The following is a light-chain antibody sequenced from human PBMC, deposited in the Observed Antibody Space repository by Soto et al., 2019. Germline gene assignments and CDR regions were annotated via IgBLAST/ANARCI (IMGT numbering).Light chain of an antibody. J-gene: IGLJ1*01. Sequence: QSVLTQPRSVSGSPGQSVTISCTGTSSDVGGYNYVSWYQQHPGKAPKLMIYDVSKRPSGVPDRFSGSKSGNTASLTISGLQADDEADYYCTSYSRGPLYFFGTGTKVTVL. CDR1: SSDVGGYNY. CDR3: TSYSRGPLYF. V-gene: IGLV2-11*01. CDR2: DVS.